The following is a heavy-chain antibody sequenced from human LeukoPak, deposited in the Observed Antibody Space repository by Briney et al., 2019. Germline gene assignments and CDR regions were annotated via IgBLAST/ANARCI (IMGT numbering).Heavy chain of an antibody. D-gene: IGHD1-14*01. V-gene: IGHV4-39*07. Sequence: SETLSLTCTVSGGSISSGSYYWGWIRQPPGKGLEWIGNIYYSGSTYYNPSLKSRVSTSVDTSKNQFSLKLTSVTAADTAVYYCARAPEYGLYYFDYWGQGTLVTVSS. CDR2: IYYSGST. CDR3: ARAPEYGLYYFDY. CDR1: GGSISSGSYY. J-gene: IGHJ4*02.